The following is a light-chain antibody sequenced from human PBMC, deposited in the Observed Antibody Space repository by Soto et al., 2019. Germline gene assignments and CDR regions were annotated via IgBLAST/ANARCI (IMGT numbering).Light chain of an antibody. J-gene: IGKJ5*01. CDR3: QQYNTYAT. Sequence: GDSVTXXCRASQNIRNLLAWYQQNPGNAPKPLIYDASTLKTGVPSRFSGSGSGSEFNFTITGLQPDDFATYFCQQYNTYATFGQGTRLEI. CDR2: DAS. CDR1: QNIRNL. V-gene: IGKV1-5*01.